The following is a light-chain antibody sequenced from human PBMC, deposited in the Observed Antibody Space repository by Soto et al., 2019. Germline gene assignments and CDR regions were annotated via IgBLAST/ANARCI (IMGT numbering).Light chain of an antibody. Sequence: EIILTQAPGTLSLSPWDRATLSCRASQSVSGSYLAWYQQKPGQAPRLLIYDASSRATGIPDRFSGSGSGTDFTLTISRLEPEDFAVYYCQQYASSPRTFGQGTKVDIK. J-gene: IGKJ1*01. CDR3: QQYASSPRT. CDR2: DAS. V-gene: IGKV3-20*01. CDR1: QSVSGSY.